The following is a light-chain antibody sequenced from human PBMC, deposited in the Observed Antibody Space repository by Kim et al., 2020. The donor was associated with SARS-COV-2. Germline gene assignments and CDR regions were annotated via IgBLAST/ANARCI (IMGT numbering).Light chain of an antibody. CDR1: GSNVGDNYG. CDR3: QSYDSGLSGHVV. CDR2: GNT. Sequence: VTNTCTGSGSNVGDNYGVHWSQRLPGTAPNLLIYGNTDRPSGVPGRFSGSTSGTSASLAITGLQAEDEADYFCQSYDSGLSGHVVFGGGTQLTVL. V-gene: IGLV1-40*01. J-gene: IGLJ2*01.